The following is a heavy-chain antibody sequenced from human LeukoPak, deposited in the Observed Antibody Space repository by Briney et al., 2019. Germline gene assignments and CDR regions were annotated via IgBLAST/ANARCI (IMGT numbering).Heavy chain of an antibody. D-gene: IGHD3-22*01. V-gene: IGHV4-59*12. CDR2: IYYSGST. Sequence: SETLSLTCTVSGGSISSYYRSWIRQPPGKGLEWIGCIYYSGSTNYNPSLKSRVTISVDTSKNQFSLKLSSVTAADTAVYYCARSYYDSSGYYDYWGQGTLVTVSS. CDR3: ARSYYDSSGYYDY. J-gene: IGHJ4*02. CDR1: GGSISSYY.